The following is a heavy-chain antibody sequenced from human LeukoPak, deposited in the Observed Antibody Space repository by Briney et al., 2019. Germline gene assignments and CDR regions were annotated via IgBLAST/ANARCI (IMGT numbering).Heavy chain of an antibody. D-gene: IGHD3-9*01. CDR3: ARAKGYDILTGSYYYYMDV. Sequence: PSETLSLTCTVSGGSISSYYWSWIRQPPGKGVEWIGYIYYSGSTNYNPSLKSRVTISVDTSKNQFSLKLSSVTAADTAVYYCARAKGYDILTGSYYYYMDVWGKGTTVTVSS. CDR2: IYYSGST. V-gene: IGHV4-59*01. J-gene: IGHJ6*03. CDR1: GGSISSYY.